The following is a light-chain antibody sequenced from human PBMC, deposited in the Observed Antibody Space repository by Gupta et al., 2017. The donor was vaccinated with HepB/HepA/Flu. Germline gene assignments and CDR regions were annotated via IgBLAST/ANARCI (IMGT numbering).Light chain of an antibody. J-gene: IGKJ4*01. V-gene: IGKV3-11*01. CDR3: QHRSTWPLT. CDR2: DTS. Sequence: IVLTQSPATLSLSPGERATLSCRASQSVNSYLGWYQQKPGQAPRLLIYDTSNRATGIPARFSGSGSGTDFTLTISSLEPEDFAVYYCQHRSTWPLTFGGGTMVEIK. CDR1: QSVNSY.